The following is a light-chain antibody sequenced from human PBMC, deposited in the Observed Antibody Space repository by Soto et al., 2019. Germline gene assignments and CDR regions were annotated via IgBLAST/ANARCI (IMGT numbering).Light chain of an antibody. CDR2: EDN. CDR1: SGSFASNY. CDR3: QSSDTSNHVV. Sequence: LTQPHSVSESPGKTVTISCTRSSGSFASNYVQWYQQRPGSAPTTVIYEDNQRPSGVPDRFSGSIDSSSNSASLTISGLKTEDEADYYCQSSDTSNHVVFGGGTQLTVL. V-gene: IGLV6-57*04. J-gene: IGLJ2*01.